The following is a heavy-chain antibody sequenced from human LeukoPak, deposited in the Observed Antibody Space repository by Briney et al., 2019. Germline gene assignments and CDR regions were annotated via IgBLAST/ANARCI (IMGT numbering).Heavy chain of an antibody. J-gene: IGHJ4*02. V-gene: IGHV4-38-2*02. Sequence: SETLSLTCTVSGYSISSGYYWGWIRQPPGKGLEWIGSIYHSGSTYYNPSLKSRVTISVDTSKNQFSLKLSSVTAADTAVYYCARDYLGRVGTAMVTYFDYWGQGTLVTVSS. CDR1: GYSISSGYY. D-gene: IGHD5-18*01. CDR2: IYHSGST. CDR3: ARDYLGRVGTAMVTYFDY.